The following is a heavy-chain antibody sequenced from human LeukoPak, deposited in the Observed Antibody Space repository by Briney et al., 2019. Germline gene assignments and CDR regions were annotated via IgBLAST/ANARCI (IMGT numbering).Heavy chain of an antibody. CDR2: INPNSGGT. Sequence: GASVKVSCKAFGYTFTGYYMHWVRQAPGQGLEWMGRINPNSGGTNYAQKFQGRVTMTRDTSISTAYMELSRLRSDDTAVYYCARGGSPYYYYYYMDVWGKGTTVTVSS. CDR3: ARGGSPYYYYYYMDV. D-gene: IGHD3-10*01. CDR1: GYTFTGYY. J-gene: IGHJ6*03. V-gene: IGHV1-2*06.